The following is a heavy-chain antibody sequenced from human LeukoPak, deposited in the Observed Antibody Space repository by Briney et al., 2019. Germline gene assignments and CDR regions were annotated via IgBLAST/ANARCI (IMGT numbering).Heavy chain of an antibody. CDR3: AKDEGGNTPFDY. J-gene: IGHJ4*02. D-gene: IGHD4-23*01. CDR2: ISSTSRHK. CDR1: GFTFSSYS. Sequence: PGGSLRLSCAASGFTFSSYSMNWARQAPGKGLECVSSISSTSRHKYYADSVKGRFTISRDNAKNSLFLQMNSLRAEDTAVYYCAKDEGGNTPFDYWGQGTLVTVSS. V-gene: IGHV3-21*01.